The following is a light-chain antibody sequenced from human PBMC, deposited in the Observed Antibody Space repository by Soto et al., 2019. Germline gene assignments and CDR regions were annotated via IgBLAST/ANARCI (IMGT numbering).Light chain of an antibody. V-gene: IGKV1-39*01. J-gene: IGKJ1*01. CDR3: QKSRNPPRT. CDR2: GAS. CDR1: QNIGKY. Sequence: DIQMTQSPSSLSASLGDRVTITCRASQNIGKYVNWFQQKPGEAPKLLVYGASNTLSAVPSRFSASGSGTDFTLTINRLQLDDSGTYYCQKSRNPPRTFGHGTRVEIK.